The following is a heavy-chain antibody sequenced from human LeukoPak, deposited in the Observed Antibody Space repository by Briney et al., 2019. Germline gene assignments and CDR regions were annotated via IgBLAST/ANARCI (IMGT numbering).Heavy chain of an antibody. D-gene: IGHD3-3*01. CDR3: ARGTGRTIFGVVIKRDAFDI. CDR1: GYSISSGYY. J-gene: IGHJ3*02. CDR2: IYHSGST. V-gene: IGHV4-38-2*02. Sequence: PSETLSLTCTVSGYSISSGYYWGWIRQPPGKGLEWIGSIYHSGSTNYNPSLKSRVTISVDTSKNQFSLKLSSVTAADTAVYYCARGTGRTIFGVVIKRDAFDIWGQGTMVTVSS.